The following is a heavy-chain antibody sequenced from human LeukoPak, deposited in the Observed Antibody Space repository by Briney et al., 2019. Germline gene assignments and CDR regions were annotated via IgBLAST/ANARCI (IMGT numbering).Heavy chain of an antibody. CDR1: GGSFSGYY. J-gene: IGHJ4*02. CDR3: ARGAPPYYYDSSGYLGY. CDR2: IYHSGST. D-gene: IGHD3-22*01. V-gene: IGHV4-34*01. Sequence: SETLSLTCAVYGGSFSGYYWGWIRQPPGKGLEWIGSIYHSGSTHYNPSLKSRVTISVDTSKNQFSLKLSSVTAADTAVYYCARGAPPYYYDSSGYLGYWGQGTLVTVSS.